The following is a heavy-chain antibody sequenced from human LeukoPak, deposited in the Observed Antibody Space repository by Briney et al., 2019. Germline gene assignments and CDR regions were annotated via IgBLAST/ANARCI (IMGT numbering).Heavy chain of an antibody. CDR1: GGSISGSSYY. V-gene: IGHV4-39*01. J-gene: IGHJ5*02. CDR2: IYYSGST. Sequence: SETLSLTCTVSGGSISGSSYYWGWIRQPPGKGLEWIGSIYYSGSTYYNPSLKSRVTISVDTSKNQFSLHLNSVTPEDTAVYYCARRLTQYDCFDPWGQGILVTVSS. CDR3: ARRLTQYDCFDP. D-gene: IGHD2-2*01.